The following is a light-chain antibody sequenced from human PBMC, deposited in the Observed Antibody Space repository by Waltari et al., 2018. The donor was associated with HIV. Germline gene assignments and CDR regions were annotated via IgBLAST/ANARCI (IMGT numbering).Light chain of an antibody. V-gene: IGLV2-14*01. CDR2: EVT. CDR3: NSYTTGNSRV. J-gene: IGLJ2*01. Sequence: QSALTQPASVSGSPGQSITISCTGTSSDVGGYNYVSWYQQHPGNAPKLMIFEVTNRPSGVSSRFSGSKSGNTASLTISGLQAEDEADYYCNSYTTGNSRVFGGGTKLTVL. CDR1: SSDVGGYNY.